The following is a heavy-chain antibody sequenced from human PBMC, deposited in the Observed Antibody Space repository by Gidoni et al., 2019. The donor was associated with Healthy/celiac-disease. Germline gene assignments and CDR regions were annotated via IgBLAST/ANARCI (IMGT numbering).Heavy chain of an antibody. V-gene: IGHV2-5*02. D-gene: IGHD3-16*02. CDR2: IYWDDDK. CDR1: GFSLSTSGVG. CDR3: AHGYRKVAVSEAFFDY. Sequence: QITLKESGPTLVKPTQTLTLTCTFSGFSLSTSGVGVGWIRQPPGKALEWLALIYWDDDKRYSPSLKSRLTITKDTTKNQVVLTMTNMDPVDTATYCCAHGYRKVAVSEAFFDYWGQGTLVTVSS. J-gene: IGHJ4*02.